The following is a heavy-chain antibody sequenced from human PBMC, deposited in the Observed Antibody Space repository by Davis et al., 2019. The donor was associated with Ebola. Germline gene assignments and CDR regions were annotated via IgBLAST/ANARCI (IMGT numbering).Heavy chain of an antibody. CDR3: ARGGNWWDFDQ. CDR1: GFTFSDYY. CDR2: IRNAV. Sequence: PGGSLTLSCAASGFTFSDYYMNWIRQAPGKGLEWIAPIRNAVHYADPVKRRFTISRDNAKNSLYLHMNSLRADDTALYYRARGGNWWDFDQWGQGTLVTVSS. D-gene: IGHD2-8*02. J-gene: IGHJ4*02. V-gene: IGHV3-69-1*02.